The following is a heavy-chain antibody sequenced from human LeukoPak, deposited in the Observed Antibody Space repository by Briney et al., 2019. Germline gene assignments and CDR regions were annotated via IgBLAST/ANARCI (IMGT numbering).Heavy chain of an antibody. Sequence: GRSLRLYCTASGFTFGDYAMSWVRQAAGKGLEWVGFIRSKAYGGTTEYAASVKGRFTISRDDSKSIAYLQMNSLKTEDTAVYYCTRDGYDYVWGSYRHYFDYWGQGTLVTVSS. J-gene: IGHJ4*02. V-gene: IGHV3-49*04. CDR1: GFTFGDYA. CDR3: TRDGYDYVWGSYRHYFDY. D-gene: IGHD3-16*02. CDR2: IRSKAYGGTT.